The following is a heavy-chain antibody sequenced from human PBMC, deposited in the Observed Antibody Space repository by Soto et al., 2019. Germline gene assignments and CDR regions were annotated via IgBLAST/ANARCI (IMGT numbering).Heavy chain of an antibody. CDR1: GFTFSSYA. CDR3: ANKNGGYVLDPGPMYYFDY. Sequence: GGSLRLSCAASGFTFSSYAMSWVRQAPGKGLEWVSAISGSGGSTYYADSVKGRFTISRDNSKNTLYLQMNSLRAEDTAVYYCANKNGGYVLDPGPMYYFDYWGQGTLVTVSS. V-gene: IGHV3-23*01. J-gene: IGHJ4*02. CDR2: ISGSGGST. D-gene: IGHD5-12*01.